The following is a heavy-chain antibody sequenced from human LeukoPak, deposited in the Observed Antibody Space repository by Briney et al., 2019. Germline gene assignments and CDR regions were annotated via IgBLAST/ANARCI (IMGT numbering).Heavy chain of an antibody. V-gene: IGHV4-59*01. CDR1: GGSISSYY. CDR2: IYYSGST. D-gene: IGHD3-3*01. CDR3: ARSITIFGVVAQTRFFDY. Sequence: SETLSLTCTVSGGSISSYYWSWIRQPPGKGLEWIGYIYYSGSTNDNPSLKSRVTISVDTSKNQFSLKLSSVTAADTAVYYCARSITIFGVVAQTRFFDYWGQGTLVTVSS. J-gene: IGHJ4*02.